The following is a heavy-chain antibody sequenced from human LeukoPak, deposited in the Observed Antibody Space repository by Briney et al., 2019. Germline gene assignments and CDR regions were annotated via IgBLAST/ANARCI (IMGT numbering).Heavy chain of an antibody. Sequence: GGSLRLSCAASGFTVITNDMTWVRQAPGKGLEWVSVLYSDGNTKYADSVQGRLTIYRDNSKNTLYLEMNSLSPDDTAVYYCARGVEPLATNTLAYWGQGTLVTVSS. CDR2: LYSDGNT. D-gene: IGHD1-14*01. V-gene: IGHV3-53*01. CDR3: ARGVEPLATNTLAY. CDR1: GFTVITND. J-gene: IGHJ4*02.